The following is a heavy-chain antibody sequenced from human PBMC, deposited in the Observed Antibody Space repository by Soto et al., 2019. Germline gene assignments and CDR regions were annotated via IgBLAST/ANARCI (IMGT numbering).Heavy chain of an antibody. D-gene: IGHD2-15*01. J-gene: IGHJ6*02. CDR1: GGTFSSYA. CDR3: ARDELVVVAATRRKRLRYGMDV. Sequence: QVQLVQSGAEVKKPGSSVKFYCKASGGTFSSYAISWVRQAPGQGLEWMGGIIPIFGKANYAQKFQGRAPITADESTSTAYMELSSLRSEDTDVYYCARDELVVVAATRRKRLRYGMDVWGQGTTVTVSS. CDR2: IIPIFGKA. V-gene: IGHV1-69*12.